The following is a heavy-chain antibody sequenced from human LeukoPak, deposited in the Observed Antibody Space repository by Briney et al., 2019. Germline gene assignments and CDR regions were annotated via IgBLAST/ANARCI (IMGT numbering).Heavy chain of an antibody. J-gene: IGHJ5*02. V-gene: IGHV4-59*01. D-gene: IGHD3-3*01. CDR2: IYNSGST. CDR3: ARGETSSLECFGP. Sequence: SETLSLTCTVSGDSICIYYLSWIRQPPGKGLEWIGYIYNSGSTKYNPSLMSRVTISIDTSKNQFSLKVNSVTAAGTAVYYCARGETSSLECFGPWGQGTLVTVSS. CDR1: GDSICIYY.